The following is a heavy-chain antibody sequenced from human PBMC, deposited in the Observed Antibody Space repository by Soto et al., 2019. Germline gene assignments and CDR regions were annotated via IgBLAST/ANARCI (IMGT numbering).Heavy chain of an antibody. Sequence: GASVKVSCKASGYTFTGYYMHWVRQAPGQGLEWMGWINPNSGGTNYAQKFQGRVTMTRDTSISTAYMELSRLRSDDTAVYYCARVILDIVVVPAPMDPWGQGTLVTVSS. CDR2: INPNSGGT. CDR1: GYTFTGYY. CDR3: ARVILDIVVVPAPMDP. J-gene: IGHJ5*02. D-gene: IGHD2-2*01. V-gene: IGHV1-2*02.